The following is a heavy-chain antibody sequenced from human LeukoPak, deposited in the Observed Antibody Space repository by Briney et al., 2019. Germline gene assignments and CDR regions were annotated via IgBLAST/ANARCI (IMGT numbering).Heavy chain of an antibody. D-gene: IGHD2-2*01. CDR2: ISSYNGNT. V-gene: IGHV1-18*01. J-gene: IGHJ4*02. CDR1: LYTFTSYV. Sequence: ASVKVSCKASLYTFTSYVISWVRQAPGRGGEWVGWISSYNGNTNNAQKLQGRVTMTTNTSTTTSNMKLRSLRSDNTAVYYCAREEDSYPAAMFTSDNWGQGTLVTVSS. CDR3: AREEDSYPAAMFTSDN.